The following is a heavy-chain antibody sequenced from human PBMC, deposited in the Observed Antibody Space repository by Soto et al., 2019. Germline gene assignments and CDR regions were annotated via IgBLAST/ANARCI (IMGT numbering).Heavy chain of an antibody. CDR3: AGYRGSLVWFDP. D-gene: IGHD6-25*01. Sequence: PSETLSLTCTVSGGSITSYYWNWIRQSPGKGLEWIGYIYYSGSTNYNPSLQSRVTISVDTSKRQFSLKLSSMTAADTAVYYCAGYRGSLVWFDPWGQGTLVTVSS. V-gene: IGHV4-59*08. CDR2: IYYSGST. CDR1: GGSITSYY. J-gene: IGHJ5*02.